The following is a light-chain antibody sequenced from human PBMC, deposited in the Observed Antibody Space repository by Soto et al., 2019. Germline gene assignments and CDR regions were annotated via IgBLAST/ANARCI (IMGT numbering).Light chain of an antibody. V-gene: IGKV3-20*01. CDR3: QQYGSSPLT. Sequence: EIVLTQSPGTLSLSPGERATLSCRASQSVNSIYLAWYQQKPGQAPRLLMYGASSRATGIPDMISGSGSGTDFTLTISRLEPEDFAVYYCQQYGSSPLTFGQGTRLEIK. CDR1: QSVNSIY. J-gene: IGKJ5*01. CDR2: GAS.